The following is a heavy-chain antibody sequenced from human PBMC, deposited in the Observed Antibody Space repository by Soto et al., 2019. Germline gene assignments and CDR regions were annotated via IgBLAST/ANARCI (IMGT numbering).Heavy chain of an antibody. D-gene: IGHD2-21*01. CDR3: AASCVGCGGFNYYGMDV. CDR1: GGSISSGGYY. V-gene: IGHV4-31*03. J-gene: IGHJ6*02. CDR2: IYYSGST. Sequence: SETLSLTCTVSGGSISSGGYYWSWIRQHPGMGLEWIGYIYYSGSTYYNPSLKSRVTISVDTSKNQFSLKLSSVTAADTAVYYCAASCVGCGGFNYYGMDVWGQGTTVTVSS.